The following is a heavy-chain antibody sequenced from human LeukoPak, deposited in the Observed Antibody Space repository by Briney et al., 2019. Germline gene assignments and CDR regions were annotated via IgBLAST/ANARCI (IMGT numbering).Heavy chain of an antibody. D-gene: IGHD3-22*01. Sequence: GGSLRLSCAASGFTFSSYEMNWVRRAPGRGLEWVSYITSSGSTIYYADSVKGRFTISRDNAKNSLYLQMNSLRAEDTAVYYCARLDSSGYWGQGTLVTVSS. V-gene: IGHV3-48*03. CDR3: ARLDSSGY. CDR2: ITSSGSTI. CDR1: GFTFSSYE. J-gene: IGHJ4*02.